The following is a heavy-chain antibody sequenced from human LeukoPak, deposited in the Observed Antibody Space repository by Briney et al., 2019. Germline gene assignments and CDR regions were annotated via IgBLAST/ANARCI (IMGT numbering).Heavy chain of an antibody. D-gene: IGHD3-10*01. CDR1: GGSFSGYY. V-gene: IGHV4-34*01. CDR3: ASSYYYDSGSYLGLGY. CDR2: IYHSGST. J-gene: IGHJ4*02. Sequence: SETLSLTCAVYGGSFSGYYWSWIRQPPGKGLEWIGEIYHSGSTNYNPSLKSRVTISVDKSKNQFSLKLSSVTAADTAVYCCASSYYYDSGSYLGLGYWGQGTLVTVSS.